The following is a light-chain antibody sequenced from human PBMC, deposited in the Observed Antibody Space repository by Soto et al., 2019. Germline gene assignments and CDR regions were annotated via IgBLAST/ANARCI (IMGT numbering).Light chain of an antibody. CDR2: DAS. CDR3: QQYNDWPRT. J-gene: IGKJ1*01. CDR1: QSVSNN. V-gene: IGKV3-15*01. Sequence: EIMMTQSPATLPVSPGERATLSCRASQSVSNNLAWYQQKPGQAPRLLMYDASTRATGIPARFSGSSSGTEFTLTVSSLQSEDFAVYYCQQYNDWPRTFGQGTKVEVK.